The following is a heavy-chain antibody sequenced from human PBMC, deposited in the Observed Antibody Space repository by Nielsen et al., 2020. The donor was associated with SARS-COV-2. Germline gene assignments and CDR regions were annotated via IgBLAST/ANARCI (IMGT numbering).Heavy chain of an antibody. CDR3: VVGWYGGFDY. V-gene: IGHV3-74*01. CDR2: INSDGSST. D-gene: IGHD6-19*01. J-gene: IGHJ4*02. Sequence: GESLKISCAASGFTFSSYWMHWVRQAPGKGLVWVSRINSDGSSTSYADSVKGRFTISRDNSKNTLYLQMNSLRAEDTAVYYCVVGWYGGFDYWGQGTLVTVSS. CDR1: GFTFSSYW.